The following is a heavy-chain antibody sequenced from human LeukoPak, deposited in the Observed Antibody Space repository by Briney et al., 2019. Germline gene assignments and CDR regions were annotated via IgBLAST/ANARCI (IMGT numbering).Heavy chain of an antibody. J-gene: IGHJ5*02. V-gene: IGHV1-69*13. CDR2: IIPIFGTA. D-gene: IGHD3-10*01. CDR1: GGTFSSYA. Sequence: SVKVSCKASGGTFSSYAISWVRQAPGQGLEWMGGIIPIFGTANYAQKFQGRVTITADESTSTAYMELSSLRSEDTAVYYCARDIDYYGSGSYYRGNWFDPWGQGTLVTVSS. CDR3: ARDIDYYGSGSYYRGNWFDP.